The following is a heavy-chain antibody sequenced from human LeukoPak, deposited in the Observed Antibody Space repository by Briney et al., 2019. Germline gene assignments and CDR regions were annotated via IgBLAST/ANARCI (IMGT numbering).Heavy chain of an antibody. Sequence: SGTLSLTCAVSGGSVSSTNWWTWFRQPPGKGLEWIGEVHLDGRTNYNPSLTGRLTMSVDLYENHISLKLTSVTAADTAVYYCARAGSGYSFDYWGQGTLVTVSS. CDR3: ARAGSGYSFDY. D-gene: IGHD3-10*01. J-gene: IGHJ4*02. CDR2: VHLDGRT. CDR1: GGSVSSTNW. V-gene: IGHV4-4*02.